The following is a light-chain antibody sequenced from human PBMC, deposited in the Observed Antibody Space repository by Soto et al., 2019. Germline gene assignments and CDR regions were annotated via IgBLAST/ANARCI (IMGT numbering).Light chain of an antibody. Sequence: QSAMTQPPSASGSPEQSVTISCTGTKNDIGLYDFVSWYQHHPGKAPRLIIYEVVQRPSGVPDRFSGSKSGNTASLTVSGLQAADEADYFCKSYAGSNTFVFGSGSKVTVL. CDR3: KSYAGSNTFV. CDR1: KNDIGLYDF. V-gene: IGLV2-8*01. J-gene: IGLJ1*01. CDR2: EVV.